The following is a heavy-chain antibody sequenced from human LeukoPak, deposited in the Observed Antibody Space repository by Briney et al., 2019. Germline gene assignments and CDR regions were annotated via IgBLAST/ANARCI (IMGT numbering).Heavy chain of an antibody. J-gene: IGHJ5*02. CDR1: GFTFSSYA. D-gene: IGHD6-6*01. CDR3: ARSANPGVHDFDP. V-gene: IGHV3-48*02. CDR2: ISSSSKI. Sequence: GGALRLSCAASGFTFSSYAMAWVRQAPGKGLEWLSYISSSSKINYADSVKGRFTISRDNAKNSLYLQMISLRDEDTAVYYCARSANPGVHDFDPWGQGTLVTVSS.